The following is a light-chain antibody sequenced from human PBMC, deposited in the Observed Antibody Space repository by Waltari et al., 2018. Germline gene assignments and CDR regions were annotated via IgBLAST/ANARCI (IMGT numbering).Light chain of an antibody. CDR3: MQGLQTPRRT. Sequence: DTVMTQSPLSLPVTPGEPASISCRFSQSLRHSNGYNYLDWYVQKPGQSPQLLIYLGSNRASGVPDRFCGSGSGTDFTLEISRVEAEDVGAYYCMQGLQTPRRTFGQGTKVEIK. CDR1: QSLRHSNGYNY. J-gene: IGKJ1*01. V-gene: IGKV2-28*01. CDR2: LGS.